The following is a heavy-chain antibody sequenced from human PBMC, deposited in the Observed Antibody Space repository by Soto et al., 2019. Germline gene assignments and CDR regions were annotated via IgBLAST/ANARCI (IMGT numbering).Heavy chain of an antibody. D-gene: IGHD2-2*01. J-gene: IGHJ6*02. Sequence: QVQLQESGPGLVKPSETLSLTCTVSGGSISSYYWSWIRQPAGKGLAWIGRIYTSGSTNYNPSLKSHVTRSVDTSQNQFSLKLCSVTAADTAVYYCARDGCSSTRWSCRSPFYYYLGMCVSCQGNTVTVSS. V-gene: IGHV4-4*07. CDR1: GGSISSYY. CDR2: IYTSGST. CDR3: ARDGCSSTRWSCRSPFYYYLGMCV.